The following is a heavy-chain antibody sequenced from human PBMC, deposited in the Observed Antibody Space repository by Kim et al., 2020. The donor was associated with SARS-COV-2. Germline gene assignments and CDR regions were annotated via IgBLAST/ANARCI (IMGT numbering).Heavy chain of an antibody. CDR2: INHSGIT. D-gene: IGHD6-19*01. CDR1: GGSFSGYY. Sequence: SETLSLTCAVYGGSFSGYYWSWIRQPPGKGLEWIGEINHSGITNYNPSLKSRVTISVDTSKNQFSLKLSSVTAADTAVYYCARGAVPDVLDIWGQGTMVTPSS. V-gene: IGHV4-34*01. CDR3: ARGAVPDVLDI. J-gene: IGHJ3*02.